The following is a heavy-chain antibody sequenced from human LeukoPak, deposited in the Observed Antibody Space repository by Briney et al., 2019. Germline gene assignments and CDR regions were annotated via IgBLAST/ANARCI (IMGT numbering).Heavy chain of an antibody. D-gene: IGHD3-10*01. V-gene: IGHV3-23*01. CDR3: AKDHSWYSGSGPSYDY. CDR2: ISGSGDST. CDR1: GITFSTYG. Sequence: PGGSLRLSCAASGITFSTYGMSWVRQAPGKGLERVSAISGSGDSTYYAESVKGRFTISRDNSKNTLYLQMNSLRAEDTAIYYCAKDHSWYSGSGPSYDYWGQGTLVTVSS. J-gene: IGHJ4*02.